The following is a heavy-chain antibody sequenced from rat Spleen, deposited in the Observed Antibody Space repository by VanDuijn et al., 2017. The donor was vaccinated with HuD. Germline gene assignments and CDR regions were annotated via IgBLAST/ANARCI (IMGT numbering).Heavy chain of an antibody. D-gene: IGHD1-3*01. J-gene: IGHJ2*01. CDR1: GFTFSDYN. V-gene: IGHV5-7*01. Sequence: EVQLVESGGGLVQPGRSLKLSCAASGFTFSDYNMAWVRQAPKKGLEWVATISYDGSSTYYRDSVKGRFTISRDNAKSTLYLQMDSLRSEDTATYYCSRHGPFNYGVLDYWGQGVMVTVSS. CDR3: SRHGPFNYGVLDY. CDR2: ISYDGSST.